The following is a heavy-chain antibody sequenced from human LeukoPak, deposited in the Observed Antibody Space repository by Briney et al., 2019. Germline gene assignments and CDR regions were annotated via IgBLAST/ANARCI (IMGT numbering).Heavy chain of an antibody. CDR3: AGVGGYYRVDY. CDR1: GGSISSGSYY. Sequence: TSETLSLTCTVSGGSISSGSYYWSWIRQPAGKGLEWIGRIYTSGSTNYNPSLKSRVTISVDTSKNQFSLKLSSVTAADTAVYYCAGVGGYYRVDYWGQGTLVTVSS. V-gene: IGHV4-61*02. CDR2: IYTSGST. D-gene: IGHD3-22*01. J-gene: IGHJ4*02.